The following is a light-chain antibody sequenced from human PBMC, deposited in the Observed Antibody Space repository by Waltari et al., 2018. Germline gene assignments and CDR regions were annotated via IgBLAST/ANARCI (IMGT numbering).Light chain of an antibody. J-gene: IGLJ2*01. V-gene: IGLV2-14*01. CDR1: SSDVGSHNY. CDR2: DVN. Sequence: QSALTQPASVSGSPGQSITISCTGTSSDVGSHNYVSWYQQPPGKAPKLVVYDVNNLPSGVSSRFSGSKSGNTASLTIAGLQAEDEGDYYCSTYISSRTLVIFGGGTKLTVL. CDR3: STYISSRTLVI.